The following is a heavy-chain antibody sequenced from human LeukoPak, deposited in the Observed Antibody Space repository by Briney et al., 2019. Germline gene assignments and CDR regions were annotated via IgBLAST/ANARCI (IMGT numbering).Heavy chain of an antibody. Sequence: PSETLSLTCTVSGGSISSGGYYWSWIRQPPGKGLEWIGYIYHSGSTYHNPSLKSRVTISVDRSKNQFSLKLSSVTAADTAVYYCAREADSGYDSDYYYYMDVWGKGTTVTVSS. D-gene: IGHD5-12*01. CDR1: GGSISSGGYY. CDR2: IYHSGST. J-gene: IGHJ6*03. V-gene: IGHV4-30-2*01. CDR3: AREADSGYDSDYYYYMDV.